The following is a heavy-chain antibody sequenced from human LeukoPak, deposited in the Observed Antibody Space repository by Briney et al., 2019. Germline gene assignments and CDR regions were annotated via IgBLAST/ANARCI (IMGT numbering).Heavy chain of an antibody. CDR3: ARGRGCSSTSCAYNWFDP. V-gene: IGHV4-59*08. J-gene: IGHJ5*02. D-gene: IGHD2-2*01. CDR1: GGSISSYY. CDR2: IYYSGST. Sequence: PSETLSLTCTVSGGSISSYYWSWIRQPPGKGLEWIGYIYYSGSTNYNPSLKSRVTISVDTSKNQFSLKLSSVTAADTAVYYRARGRGCSSTSCAYNWFDPWGQGTLVTVSS.